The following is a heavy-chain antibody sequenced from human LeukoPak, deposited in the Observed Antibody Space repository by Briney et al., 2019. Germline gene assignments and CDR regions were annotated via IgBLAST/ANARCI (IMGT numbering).Heavy chain of an antibody. D-gene: IGHD1-1*01. V-gene: IGHV3-66*03. J-gene: IGHJ6*03. Sequence: GSLRLSCAASAFTVSSNHMNWVRQAPGKGLEWVSVIHSFSRTDYADSVKGRFTISRDNSKNTLYLQMNSLRDEDTAVYYCLPNGPNYFMDVWGQGTMVTVSS. CDR1: AFTVSSNH. CDR3: LPNGPNYFMDV. CDR2: IHSFSRT.